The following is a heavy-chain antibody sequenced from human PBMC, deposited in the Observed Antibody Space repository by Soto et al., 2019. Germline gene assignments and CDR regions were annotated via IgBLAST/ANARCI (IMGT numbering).Heavy chain of an antibody. V-gene: IGHV3-33*01. Sequence: QVQLVESGGGVVQPGRSLRLSCAASGFTFSSYGMHWVRQDPGKGLEWVAVIWYDGSNKYYADSVKGRFTISRDNSKNTLYLQMNSLRAEDTAVYYCARGGGGYSGYDPHGAFDYWGQGTLVTVSS. CDR3: ARGGGGYSGYDPHGAFDY. CDR1: GFTFSSYG. D-gene: IGHD5-12*01. J-gene: IGHJ4*02. CDR2: IWYDGSNK.